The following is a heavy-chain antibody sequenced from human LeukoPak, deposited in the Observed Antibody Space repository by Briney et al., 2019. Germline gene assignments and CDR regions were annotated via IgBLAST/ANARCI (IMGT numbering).Heavy chain of an antibody. V-gene: IGHV4-59*01. CDR2: IDHSGST. J-gene: IGHJ5*02. D-gene: IGHD3-3*01. CDR3: ARGSVAYSDFWSASNNWFDP. CDR1: GVSISSYY. Sequence: PSGTLSLTCTVSGVSISSYYWSWIRQPPGKGLEYIAYIDHSGSTNDNPSLKSRVTISVDTSKNQFSLKLSSVTAADTAVYFCARGSVAYSDFWSASNNWFDPWGQGTLVTVSS.